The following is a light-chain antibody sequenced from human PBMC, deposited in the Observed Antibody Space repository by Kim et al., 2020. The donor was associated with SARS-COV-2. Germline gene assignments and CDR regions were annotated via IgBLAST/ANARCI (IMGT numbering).Light chain of an antibody. CDR1: GIRSYY. CDR2: GKN. J-gene: IGLJ3*02. CDR3: NSRDSSGNHWV. V-gene: IGLV3-19*01. Sequence: ALGQTVRITCQGDGIRSYYASWYQQKPGQAPVLVIYGKNNRPSGIPDRFSGSSSGNTASLTITGAQAEDEADYYCNSRDSSGNHWVFGGGTQLTVL.